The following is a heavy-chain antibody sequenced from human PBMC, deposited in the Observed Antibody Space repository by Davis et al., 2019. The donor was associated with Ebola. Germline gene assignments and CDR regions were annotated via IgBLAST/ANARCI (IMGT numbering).Heavy chain of an antibody. J-gene: IGHJ4*02. CDR2: ISAYNGNT. V-gene: IGHV1-18*04. CDR1: GYTFTSYY. CDR3: ARVSYDFWSGFDY. Sequence: ASVKVSCKASGYTFTSYYMHWVRQAPGQGLEWMGWISAYNGNTNYAQKLQGRVTMTTDTSTSTAYMELRSLRSDDTAVYYCARVSYDFWSGFDYWGQGTLVTVSS. D-gene: IGHD3-3*01.